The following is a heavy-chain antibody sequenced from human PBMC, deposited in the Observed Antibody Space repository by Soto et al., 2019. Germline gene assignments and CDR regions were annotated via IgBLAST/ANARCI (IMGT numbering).Heavy chain of an antibody. Sequence: PGGSLRLSCAASGFTFSNYAMSWVRQAPGKGLEWVSSITGSGDYTYYADSVKGRFTISRDNSKNPLYLQMNSLRAEDTAVYYCAKARYYDSTGYLYYFDYWGQGTLVTVSS. CDR2: ITGSGDYT. D-gene: IGHD3-22*01. V-gene: IGHV3-23*01. CDR1: GFTFSNYA. J-gene: IGHJ4*02. CDR3: AKARYYDSTGYLYYFDY.